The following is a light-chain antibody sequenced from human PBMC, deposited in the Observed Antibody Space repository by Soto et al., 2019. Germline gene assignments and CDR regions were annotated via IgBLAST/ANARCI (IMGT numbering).Light chain of an antibody. Sequence: VMKQSPATLSVSPGDRATLSCRASESVTSSLAWYQQKPGQPLRLLIYAASTRATDVPARFSGGGSETEFTLTISSLQSEDFAVYFCQQYNIWPLWTFGQGTKVDIK. J-gene: IGKJ1*01. CDR2: AAS. V-gene: IGKV3-15*01. CDR1: ESVTSS. CDR3: QQYNIWPLWT.